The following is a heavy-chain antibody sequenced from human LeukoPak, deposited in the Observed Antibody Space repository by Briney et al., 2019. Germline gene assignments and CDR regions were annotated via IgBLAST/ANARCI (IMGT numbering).Heavy chain of an antibody. J-gene: IGHJ4*02. CDR1: GYSISSGYY. V-gene: IGHV4-38-2*02. D-gene: IGHD5-18*01. Sequence: SETLSLTCTVSGYSISSGYYWGWIRQPPGKGLEWIGEINHSGSTNYNPSLKSRVTIPVDTSKNQFSLKLSSVTAADTPVYYCARLGTAKSDYWGQGTLVTVSS. CDR2: INHSGST. CDR3: ARLGTAKSDY.